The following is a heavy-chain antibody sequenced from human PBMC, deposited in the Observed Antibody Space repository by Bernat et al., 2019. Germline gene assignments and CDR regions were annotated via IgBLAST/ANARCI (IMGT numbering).Heavy chain of an antibody. J-gene: IGHJ5*02. Sequence: EVHLAESGGGLVQPGGSLRLSCAASGLNFSNYWMSWVRQAPGKGLEWVANIDKDGSDKFYVDSVKGRFIVSRDNAKNSLYLQMNSLRAEDTAFYYCAREHRGGYSYNWFDPWGQGTLVTVSS. V-gene: IGHV3-7*03. CDR3: AREHRGGYSYNWFDP. CDR1: GLNFSNYW. D-gene: IGHD5-18*01. CDR2: IDKDGSDK.